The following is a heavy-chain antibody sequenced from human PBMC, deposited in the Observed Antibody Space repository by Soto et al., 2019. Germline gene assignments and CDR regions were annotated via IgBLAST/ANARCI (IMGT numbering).Heavy chain of an antibody. CDR2: ISGSGGST. CDR3: AKDEAPGFGDHIRFRYYYYYMDV. D-gene: IGHD3-10*01. CDR1: GFTFSSYA. J-gene: IGHJ6*03. V-gene: IGHV3-23*01. Sequence: GGSLRLSCAASGFTFSSYAMSWVRQAPGKGLEWVSAISGSGGSTYYADSVKGRFTISRDNSKNTLYLQMNSLRAEDTAVYYCAKDEAPGFGDHIRFRYYYYYMDVWGKGTTVTVSS.